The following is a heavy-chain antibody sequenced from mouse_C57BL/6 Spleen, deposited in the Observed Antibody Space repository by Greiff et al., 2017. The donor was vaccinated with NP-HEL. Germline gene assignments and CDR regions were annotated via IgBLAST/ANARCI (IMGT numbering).Heavy chain of an antibody. CDR1: GFNIKDYY. J-gene: IGHJ1*03. Sequence: EVQLQQSGAELVRPGASVKLSCTASGFNIKDYYMHWVKQRPEQGLEWIGRIDPEDGDTEYAPKFQGKATMTADTHSNTAYLQLSSLTSADTAVYYCTTGGNYGSSYVGYFDVWGTGTTVTVSS. V-gene: IGHV14-1*01. D-gene: IGHD1-1*01. CDR2: IDPEDGDT. CDR3: TTGGNYGSSYVGYFDV.